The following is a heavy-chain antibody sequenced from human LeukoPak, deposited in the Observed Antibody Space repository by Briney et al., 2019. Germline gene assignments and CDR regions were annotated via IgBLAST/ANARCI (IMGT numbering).Heavy chain of an antibody. Sequence: GGSLRLSCAASGFTFSSYGMHWVRQAPGKGLEWVAFIRYDGSNKYYADSVKGRFTISRDNSKNTLYLQMNSLRAEDTAVYYCAKENYCSGGSCYRSSRRRGAFDIWGQGTMVTVSS. J-gene: IGHJ3*02. V-gene: IGHV3-30*02. CDR1: GFTFSSYG. D-gene: IGHD2-15*01. CDR2: IRYDGSNK. CDR3: AKENYCSGGSCYRSSRRRGAFDI.